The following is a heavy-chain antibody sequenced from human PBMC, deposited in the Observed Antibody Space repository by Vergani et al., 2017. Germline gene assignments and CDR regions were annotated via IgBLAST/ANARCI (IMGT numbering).Heavy chain of an antibody. CDR1: GFTFSNAW. J-gene: IGHJ4*02. V-gene: IGHV3-15*01. CDR2: IKSKTDGGIT. Sequence: EVQLVESGGGLVKPGGSLRLSCAASGFTFSNAWMSWVRQAPGKGLEWVGRIKSKTDGGITDYAAPVKGRFTISRDDSKNTLYLQMNSLKTEDTAVYYCTTRTYYYGSAGDYWGQGTLVTVSS. CDR3: TTRTYYYGSAGDY. D-gene: IGHD3-10*01.